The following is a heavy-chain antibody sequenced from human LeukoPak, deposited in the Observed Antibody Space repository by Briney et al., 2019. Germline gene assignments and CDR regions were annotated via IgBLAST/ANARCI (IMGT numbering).Heavy chain of an antibody. CDR3: SRGATGTEYDASDI. V-gene: IGHV1-2*02. CDR1: EYTFTGYY. D-gene: IGHD1-1*01. J-gene: IGHJ3*02. Sequence: GASVKVSCMASEYTFTGYYMHWVRQAPGQGLEWMGWINPNSGGTNYAQKFQGRVTLTRDTSISTAYMELSSLGSDDTAVYYCSRGATGTEYDASDIWGQGTMVTVSS. CDR2: INPNSGGT.